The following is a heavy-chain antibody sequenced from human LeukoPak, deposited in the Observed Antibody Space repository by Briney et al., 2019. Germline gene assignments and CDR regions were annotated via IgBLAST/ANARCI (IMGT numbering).Heavy chain of an antibody. CDR2: INPNSGGT. CDR3: ARDPGSSSSGGYYYGMDV. Sequence: ASVKVSCKASGYTFTSYYMHWVRQAPGQGLEWMGWINPNSGGTNYAQKFQGRVTMTRDTSISTAYMELSRLRSDDTAVYYCARDPGSSSSGGYYYGMDVWGQGTTVTVSS. V-gene: IGHV1-2*02. CDR1: GYTFTSYY. D-gene: IGHD6-6*01. J-gene: IGHJ6*02.